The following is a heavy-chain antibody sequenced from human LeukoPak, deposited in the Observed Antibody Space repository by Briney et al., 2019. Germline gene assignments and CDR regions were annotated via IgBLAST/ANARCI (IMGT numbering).Heavy chain of an antibody. Sequence: GGSLRLSYAASGFTFSGYEVNWVRQAPGKGLEWVSYISSSGSTIYYADSVKGRFTISRDNAKNSLYLQMNSLRAEDTAVYYCASTMVRGVIVDYWGQGTLVTVSS. V-gene: IGHV3-48*03. CDR1: GFTFSGYE. D-gene: IGHD3-10*01. J-gene: IGHJ4*02. CDR2: ISSSGSTI. CDR3: ASTMVRGVIVDY.